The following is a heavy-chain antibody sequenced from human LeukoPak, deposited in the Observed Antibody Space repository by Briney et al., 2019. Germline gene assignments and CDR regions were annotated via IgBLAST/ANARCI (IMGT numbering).Heavy chain of an antibody. V-gene: IGHV3-23*01. D-gene: IGHD2-15*01. CDR2: ISDSGGRT. J-gene: IGHJ4*02. CDR1: GFTFRTYA. Sequence: QPGGSLRLSCAASGFTFRTYAMNWVRQAPGKGLEWVSDISDSGGRTDYADSVKGRFSISRDNSKSTLYLQMTSLRAEDTAIYYCVRSTSGSPGGYWGQGTLVTVSA. CDR3: VRSTSGSPGGY.